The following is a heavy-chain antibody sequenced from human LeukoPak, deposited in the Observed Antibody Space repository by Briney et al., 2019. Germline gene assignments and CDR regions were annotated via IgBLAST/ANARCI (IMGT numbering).Heavy chain of an antibody. D-gene: IGHD6-13*01. Sequence: GASVKVSCKASGYTFTGYSMHWVRQAPGQGLEWMGWINPNSGGTNYAQKFQGRVTMTRDTSTSTVYMELSSLRSEDTAVYYCARRLAAAGTGAEYFQHWGQGTLVTVSS. CDR3: ARRLAAAGTGAEYFQH. J-gene: IGHJ1*01. CDR1: GYTFTGYS. V-gene: IGHV1-2*02. CDR2: INPNSGGT.